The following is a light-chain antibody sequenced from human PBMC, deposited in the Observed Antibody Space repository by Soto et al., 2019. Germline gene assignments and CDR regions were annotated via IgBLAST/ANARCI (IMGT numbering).Light chain of an antibody. CDR3: SSYAGSSNV. CDR2: EVS. J-gene: IGLJ1*01. CDR1: SSDLGTFDY. V-gene: IGLV2-14*01. Sequence: QSALTQPASVSGSPGQSITISCTGTSSDLGTFDYVSWFQHHPGKAPKLVIYEVSSRASGVSSRFSGSKSGNTASLTVSGLQAEDEADYYCSSYAGSSNVFGTGTKVTVL.